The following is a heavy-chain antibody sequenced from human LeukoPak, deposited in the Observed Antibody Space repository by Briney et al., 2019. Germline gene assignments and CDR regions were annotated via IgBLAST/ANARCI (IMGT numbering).Heavy chain of an antibody. J-gene: IGHJ4*02. CDR2: VSGSGGST. Sequence: GGSLRLSCAASGFTFSSYAMSWVRQAPGKGLEWVSAVSGSGGSTYYADSVKGRFTISRDNSKNTLYLQMNSLRAEDTAVYYCAKTGGYQLLIGYWGQGTLVTVSS. V-gene: IGHV3-23*01. CDR3: AKTGGYQLLIGY. D-gene: IGHD2-2*01. CDR1: GFTFSSYA.